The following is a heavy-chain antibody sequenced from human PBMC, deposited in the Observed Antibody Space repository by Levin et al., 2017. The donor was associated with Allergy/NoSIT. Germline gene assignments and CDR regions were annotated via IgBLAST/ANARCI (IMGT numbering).Heavy chain of an antibody. J-gene: IGHJ4*02. D-gene: IGHD3-3*01. CDR2: ISPTGTTI. V-gene: IGHV3-11*01. CDR1: GLAFNEKY. CDR3: AGGYGSGYYY. Sequence: GGSLRLSCAASGLAFNEKYISWIRQAPGKGLEWISYISPTGTTIFYSDSVKGRFTISRDNDRNSVSLQMNSLRADDTAVYYCAGGYGSGYYYWGQGTQVTVSS.